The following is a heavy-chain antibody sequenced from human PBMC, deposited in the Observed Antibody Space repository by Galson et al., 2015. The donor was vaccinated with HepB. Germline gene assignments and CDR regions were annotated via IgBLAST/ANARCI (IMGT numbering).Heavy chain of an antibody. Sequence: SCKASGGIFSNYAISWVRQAPGQGLEWMGRIIPMSGIENDAQKFQGRVSFSAEKSTSTAYMELRSLTSEDTAEYYCAREGYGYGGHRLFDYWGQGTLVTVSS. CDR2: IIPMSGIE. D-gene: IGHD2-15*01. V-gene: IGHV1-69*04. CDR3: AREGYGYGGHRLFDY. CDR1: GGIFSNYA. J-gene: IGHJ4*02.